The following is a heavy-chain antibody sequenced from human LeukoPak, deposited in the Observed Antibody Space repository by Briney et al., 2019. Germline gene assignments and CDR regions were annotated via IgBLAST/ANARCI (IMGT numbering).Heavy chain of an antibody. CDR3: AREGYYYDSSGPIDY. J-gene: IGHJ4*02. D-gene: IGHD3-22*01. CDR1: GGSISSSNW. V-gene: IGHV4-4*02. CDR2: IYHSGST. Sequence: SETLSLTCAVSGGSISSSNWWSWVRQPPGKGLEWIGEIYHSGSTSYNPSLKSRVTISVDKSKNQFSLKLSSVTAADTALYFCAREGYYYDSSGPIDYWGQGTRVTVSS.